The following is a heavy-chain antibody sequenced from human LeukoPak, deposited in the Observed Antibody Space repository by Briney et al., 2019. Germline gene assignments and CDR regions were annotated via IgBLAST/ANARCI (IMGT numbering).Heavy chain of an antibody. Sequence: GGSLRLSCAASGFTFISYSMNWVRQAPGKGLEWVSSISSSSSYIYYADSVKGRFTISRDNAKNSLYLQMNSLRAEDTAVYYCARGDYDFWSGYRGFDYWGQGTLVTVSS. CDR3: ARGDYDFWSGYRGFDY. J-gene: IGHJ4*02. CDR2: ISSSSSYI. V-gene: IGHV3-21*01. CDR1: GFTFISYS. D-gene: IGHD3-3*01.